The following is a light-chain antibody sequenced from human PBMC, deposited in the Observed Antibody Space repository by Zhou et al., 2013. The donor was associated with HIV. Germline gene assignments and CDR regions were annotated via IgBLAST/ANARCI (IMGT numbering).Light chain of an antibody. Sequence: EIVLTQSQGTLSVCFRGERATLSCRASLSVGSIFLAWYQQKPGQAPRLLIYGASNRATGIPDRFSGSESGTDFILTISRLEPEDSAVYYCQQYGISPYTFGQGTKLEIK. J-gene: IGKJ2*01. CDR1: LSVGSIF. V-gene: IGKV3-20*01. CDR3: QQYGISPYT. CDR2: GAS.